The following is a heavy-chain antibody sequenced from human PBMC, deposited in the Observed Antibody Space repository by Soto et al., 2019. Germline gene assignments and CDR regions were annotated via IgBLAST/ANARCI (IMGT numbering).Heavy chain of an antibody. CDR1: GFTFSSYS. J-gene: IGHJ4*02. V-gene: IGHV3-21*01. CDR2: ISSSSSYI. D-gene: IGHD3-22*01. Sequence: GGSLRLSCAASGFTFSSYSMNWVRQAPGKGLEWVSSISSSSSYIYYADSVKGRFTISRDNAKNSLYLQMNSLRAEDTAVYYCARGGDRRETFYDSVFDYWGQGTLVTVSS. CDR3: ARGGDRRETFYDSVFDY.